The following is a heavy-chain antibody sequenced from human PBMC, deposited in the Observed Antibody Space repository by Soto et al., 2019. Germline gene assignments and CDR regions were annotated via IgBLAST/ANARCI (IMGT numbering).Heavy chain of an antibody. CDR1: GGSIRTYY. D-gene: IGHD6-13*01. Sequence: QVQLRESGPGLVKPSETLSLTCTVSGGSIRTYYWSWIRQPAGKGLEWIGRIYTSGTANYNPSLKGRVIMSVDTAKNQFSLKVTSVTAADTAVYYCARDFDSSSWYRLDNWGQGTLVTVSS. CDR3: ARDFDSSSWYRLDN. CDR2: IYTSGTA. V-gene: IGHV4-4*07. J-gene: IGHJ4*02.